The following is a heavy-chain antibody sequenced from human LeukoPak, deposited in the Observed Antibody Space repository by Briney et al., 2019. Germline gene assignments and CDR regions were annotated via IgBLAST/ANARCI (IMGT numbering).Heavy chain of an antibody. V-gene: IGHV4-59*08. CDR3: ARYGSGTYPRFDY. Sequence: SETLSLTCTVSGGSISGYYWSWIRQSPGKGLEWIGYIYNSGSTNYNPSLQSRVTISVDTSKNQFSLNLSSVTAADTAVYYRARYGSGTYPRFDYWGQGTLVTVSS. J-gene: IGHJ4*02. CDR2: IYNSGST. D-gene: IGHD3-10*01. CDR1: GGSISGYY.